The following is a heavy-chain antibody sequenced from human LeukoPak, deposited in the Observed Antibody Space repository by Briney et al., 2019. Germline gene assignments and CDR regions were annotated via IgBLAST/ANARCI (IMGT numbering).Heavy chain of an antibody. V-gene: IGHV3-30*01. CDR3: ARDLSGSGYTALGYF. CDR1: GFTFSSYA. CDR2: ISFDGNNK. Sequence: GGSLRLSCAASGFTFSSYAIHWVRQAPGKGLEWVAVISFDGNNKYYADSVKGRFTISRDNFKNTLYLQMNSLRVEDTAVYFCARDLSGSGYTALGYFWGQGTLVTVSS. D-gene: IGHD3-3*01. J-gene: IGHJ4*02.